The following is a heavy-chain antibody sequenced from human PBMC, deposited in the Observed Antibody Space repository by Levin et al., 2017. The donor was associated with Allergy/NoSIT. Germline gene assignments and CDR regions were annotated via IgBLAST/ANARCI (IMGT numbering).Heavy chain of an antibody. CDR2: ISAYNGNT. CDR3: ARDHGPYSSSPHYYGMDV. Sequence: ASVKVSCKASGYTFTTYGVTWVRQAPGQGLEWMGWISAYNGNTNYAQKLQGRVTMTTDTSTSTAYMDLRSLRSDDTAVYYCARDHGPYSSSPHYYGMDVWGQGTTVTVSS. CDR1: GYTFTTYG. J-gene: IGHJ6*02. V-gene: IGHV1-18*01. D-gene: IGHD6-6*01.